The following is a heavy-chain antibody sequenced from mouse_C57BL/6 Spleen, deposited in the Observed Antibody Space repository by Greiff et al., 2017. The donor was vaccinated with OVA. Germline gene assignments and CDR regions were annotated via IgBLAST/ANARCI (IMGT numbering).Heavy chain of an antibody. Sequence: EVNVVESGGGLVQPGGSLSLSCAASGFTFTDYYMSWVRQPPGKALEWLGFIRNKANGYTTEYSASVKGRFTISRDNSQSILYLQMNALRAEDSATYYCARGESNPWYFDVWGTGTTVTVSS. V-gene: IGHV7-3*01. CDR1: GFTFTDYY. D-gene: IGHD2-5*01. J-gene: IGHJ1*03. CDR2: IRNKANGYTT. CDR3: ARGESNPWYFDV.